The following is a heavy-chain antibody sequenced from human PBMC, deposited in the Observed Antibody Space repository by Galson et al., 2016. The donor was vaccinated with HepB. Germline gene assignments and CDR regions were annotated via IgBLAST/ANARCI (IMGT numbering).Heavy chain of an antibody. CDR2: ISGSGGGDTTT. Sequence: SLRLSCAASGFTFSNAWMSWVRQAPGKGLESVSCISGSGGGDTTTWYADSVRGRFAITRDDSKNTVYLQMNSLRADDTAVYYCAKSSGIWFGYFDSWGRGTLVPASS. D-gene: IGHD3-10*01. CDR1: GFTFSNAW. J-gene: IGHJ4*02. CDR3: AKSSGIWFGYFDS. V-gene: IGHV3-23*01.